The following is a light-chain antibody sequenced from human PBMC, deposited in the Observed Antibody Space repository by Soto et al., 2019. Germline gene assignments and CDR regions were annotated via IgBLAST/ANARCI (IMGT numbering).Light chain of an antibody. J-gene: IGKJ5*01. CDR3: QKYNTAPYT. V-gene: IGKV3-15*01. CDR2: GAS. Sequence: EIVMTQSPATLSVSPGESATLSCRTSQRVNSNLAWYQQKPGQAPRLLLYGASTRATGVPARFSGSGSGTQFTLTISSLQPEDAATYYCQKYNTAPYTFGQGTRLEIK. CDR1: QRVNSN.